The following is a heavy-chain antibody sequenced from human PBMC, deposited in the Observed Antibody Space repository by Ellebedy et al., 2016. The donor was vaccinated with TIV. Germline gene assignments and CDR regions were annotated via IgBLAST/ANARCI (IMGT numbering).Heavy chain of an antibody. J-gene: IGHJ6*02. V-gene: IGHV3-7*01. CDR2: IKQDGSEK. D-gene: IGHD4-23*01. CDR3: AREIKLDYYYYGMDV. CDR1: GFTFSNFW. Sequence: GESLKISCAASGFTFSNFWMSWVRQAPGKGLEWVANIKQDGSEKYYVDSVKGRFTISRDNAKNSLYLQMNSLRAEDTAVYYCAREIKLDYYYYGMDVWGQGTTVTVSS.